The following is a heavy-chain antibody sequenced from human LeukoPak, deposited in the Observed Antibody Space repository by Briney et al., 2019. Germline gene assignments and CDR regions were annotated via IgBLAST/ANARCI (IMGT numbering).Heavy chain of an antibody. V-gene: IGHV3-11*01. CDR2: ISSSGSTI. D-gene: IGHD6-6*01. CDR1: GFTFSDYY. CDR3: ARSVGVAARRLADDAFDI. Sequence: GGSLTLSCAACGFTFSDYYMSWIRQAPGKGVGWVSYISSSGSTIYYADPVKGRFTIPRDNAKNSLYLQMNSLRAEDTAVYYCARSVGVAARRLADDAFDIWGQGTMVTVSS. J-gene: IGHJ3*02.